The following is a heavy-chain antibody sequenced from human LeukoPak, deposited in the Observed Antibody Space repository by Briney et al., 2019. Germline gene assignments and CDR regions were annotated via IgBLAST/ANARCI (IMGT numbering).Heavy chain of an antibody. D-gene: IGHD3/OR15-3a*01. Sequence: PGGSLRLSCAASGFTFSNYAMRWVRQAPGKGLEWVSGVSGTGGSTYYADSVKGRFTISRDNSKNTLYLQMNSLRAEDTAVYYCARAFGLTDYWGQGTLVTVSS. CDR1: GFTFSNYA. CDR3: ARAFGLTDY. V-gene: IGHV3-23*01. CDR2: VSGTGGST. J-gene: IGHJ4*02.